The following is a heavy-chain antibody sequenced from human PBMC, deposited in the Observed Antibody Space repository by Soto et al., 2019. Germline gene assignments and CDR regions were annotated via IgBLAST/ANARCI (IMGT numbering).Heavy chain of an antibody. CDR1: GYTFTSYG. CDR2: ISAYNYNT. Sequence: ASVKVSCKASGYTFTSYGLSWVRQAPGQGLGWMGRISAYNYNTNYAQKLQGRVTMTADTSTSTAYMELRSLRSDGTAVYYCARDYYGSAISFDYWGQGTLVTVSS. D-gene: IGHD3-10*01. J-gene: IGHJ4*02. CDR3: ARDYYGSAISFDY. V-gene: IGHV1-18*01.